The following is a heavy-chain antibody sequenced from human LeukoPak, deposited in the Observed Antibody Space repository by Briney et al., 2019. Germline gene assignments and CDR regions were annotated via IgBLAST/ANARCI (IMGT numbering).Heavy chain of an antibody. V-gene: IGHV3-23*01. D-gene: IGHD6-25*01. CDR2: ISGSGGSI. Sequence: PGGSLRLSCAASGFMFGDYAMSWVRQAPGKGLEWVSSISGSGGSIYDADSVKGRFTISRDNFKNTLYLQMNGLRAEDTAVYYCAKGLAAHGLRAWDYWGQGTLVTVSS. J-gene: IGHJ4*02. CDR1: GFMFGDYA. CDR3: AKGLAAHGLRAWDY.